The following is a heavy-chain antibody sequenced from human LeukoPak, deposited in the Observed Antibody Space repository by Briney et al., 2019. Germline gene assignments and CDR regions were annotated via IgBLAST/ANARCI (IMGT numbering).Heavy chain of an antibody. V-gene: IGHV4-4*07. J-gene: IGHJ5*02. CDR3: ARESMAYYDFWSGPLRTPLLGGWFDP. CDR2: IYTSGST. CDR1: GGSISSYY. Sequence: PSETLSLTCTVSGGSISSYYWSWIRQPAGKGLEWIGRIYTSGSTNYNPSLKSRVTMSVDTSKNQFSLKLSSVTAADTAVYYCARESMAYYDFWSGPLRTPLLGGWFDPWGQGTLVTVSS. D-gene: IGHD3-3*01.